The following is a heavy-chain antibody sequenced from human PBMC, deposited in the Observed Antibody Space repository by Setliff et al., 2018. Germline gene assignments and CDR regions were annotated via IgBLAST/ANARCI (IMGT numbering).Heavy chain of an antibody. CDR1: GYTFTSYG. CDR2: ISAYNGNT. Sequence: ASVKVSCKASGYTFTSYGISWVRQAPGQGLEWMGGISAYNGNTNYAQKFQGRVTMTTDTSTSTAYMELRSLRSDDTDVHYCARVREAAAAGFDYWGQGTLVTVSS. V-gene: IGHV1-18*01. D-gene: IGHD6-13*01. J-gene: IGHJ4*02. CDR3: ARVREAAAAGFDY.